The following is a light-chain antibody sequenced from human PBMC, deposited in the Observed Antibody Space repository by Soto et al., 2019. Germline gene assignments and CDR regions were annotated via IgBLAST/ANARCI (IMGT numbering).Light chain of an antibody. J-gene: IGLJ2*01. CDR1: SSDVGSYNL. CDR2: EVS. CDR3: CSYAGSSTYVV. Sequence: QSALTQPASVSGSPGQSITISCTGTSSDVGSYNLVSWYQQHPGKAPKLMIYEVSKRPSGVSNRFSGSKSGNTASLTISGIQAEDEADYYGCSYAGSSTYVVFGGGTKLTVL. V-gene: IGLV2-23*02.